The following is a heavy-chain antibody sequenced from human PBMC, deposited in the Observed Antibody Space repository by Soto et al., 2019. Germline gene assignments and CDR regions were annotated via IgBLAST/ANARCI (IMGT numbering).Heavy chain of an antibody. D-gene: IGHD2-21*02. Sequence: QVQLAQSGAEVRKPGSSVKVSCRASGGAFSDFAFSWVRQAPGQGLEWMGGIIPMFAASKYAQRFQGRVTLPADAPPRTVSLGLSTLPPEDTAFFYCARGGIVAVPATLSSYHDYTNYRFDSWGQGTLLSVSS. CDR3: ARGGIVAVPATLSSYHDYTNYRFDS. V-gene: IGHV1-69*01. J-gene: IGHJ4*02. CDR1: GGAFSDFA. CDR2: IIPMFAAS.